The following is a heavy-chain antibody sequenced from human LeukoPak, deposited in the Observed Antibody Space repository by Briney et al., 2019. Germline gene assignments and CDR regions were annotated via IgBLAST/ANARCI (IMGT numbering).Heavy chain of an antibody. CDR3: ARSRPGTEAGQPNFDY. V-gene: IGHV3-48*03. CDR1: GFTISTNE. J-gene: IGHJ4*02. Sequence: GGSLRLSCAASGFTISTNEMNWVRQAPGKGLEWLSYISDSGNTIYYADSVKGRFTISRDNARNSLYLQMNSLRAEDTAVYYCARSRPGTEAGQPNFDYWGQGTLVTVSS. CDR2: ISDSGNTI. D-gene: IGHD6-13*01.